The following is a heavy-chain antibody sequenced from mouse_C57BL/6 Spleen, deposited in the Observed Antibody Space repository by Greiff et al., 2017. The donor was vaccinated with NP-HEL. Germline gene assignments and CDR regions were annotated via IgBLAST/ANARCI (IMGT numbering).Heavy chain of an antibody. CDR3: ARHEGDYYGSSYDAMDY. CDR1: GYTFTEYT. Sequence: QVQLQQSGAELVKPGASVKLSCKASGYTFTEYTIHWVKQRSGQGLEWIGWFYPGSGSIKYNEKFKDKATLTADKSSSTVYMELSRLTSEDSAVYFCARHEGDYYGSSYDAMDYWGQGTSVTVSS. J-gene: IGHJ4*01. CDR2: FYPGSGSI. D-gene: IGHD1-1*01. V-gene: IGHV1-62-2*01.